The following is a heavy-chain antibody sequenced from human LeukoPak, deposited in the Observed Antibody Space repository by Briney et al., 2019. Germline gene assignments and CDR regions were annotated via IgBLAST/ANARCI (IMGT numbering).Heavy chain of an antibody. Sequence: ASVKVSCKVSGYTLTELSMHWVRQAPGKGLEWMGGFDPEDGETIYAQKFQGRVTMTEDTSTDTAYMELSSLRSEDTAVYYCARGAGADSGYAPGHMDVWGKGTTVTVSS. CDR3: ARGAGADSGYAPGHMDV. CDR2: FDPEDGET. D-gene: IGHD5-12*01. V-gene: IGHV1-24*01. J-gene: IGHJ6*03. CDR1: GYTLTELS.